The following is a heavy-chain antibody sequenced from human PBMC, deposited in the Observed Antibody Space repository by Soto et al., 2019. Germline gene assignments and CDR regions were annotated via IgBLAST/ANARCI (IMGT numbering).Heavy chain of an antibody. D-gene: IGHD6-13*01. CDR1: GFTFSSYA. Sequence: EVQLLESGGGLVQPGGSLRLSCAASGFTFSSYAMSWVRQAPGRGLEWVSVISGSGDSTYYADAVRGRFTISRDNSKNTLYPQMNSLRAGDTAVYYCAKDRDGAAAGPTKFYGMDVWGQWTTVTVAS. CDR3: AKDRDGAAAGPTKFYGMDV. V-gene: IGHV3-23*01. J-gene: IGHJ6*02. CDR2: ISGSGDST.